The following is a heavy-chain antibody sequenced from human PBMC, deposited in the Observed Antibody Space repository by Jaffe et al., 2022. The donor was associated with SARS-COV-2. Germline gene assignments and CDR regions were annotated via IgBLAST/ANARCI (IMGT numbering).Heavy chain of an antibody. CDR2: IWYDGSNK. D-gene: IGHD3-3*01. CDR1: GFTFSSYG. J-gene: IGHJ6*02. CDR3: ARCFGFLEYGGYGMDV. V-gene: IGHV3-33*01. Sequence: QVQLVESGGGVVQPGRSLRLSCAASGFTFSSYGMHWVRQAPGKGLEWVAVIWYDGSNKYYADSVKGRFTISRDNSKNTLYLQMNSLRAEDTAVYYCARCFGFLEYGGYGMDVWGQGTTVTVSS.